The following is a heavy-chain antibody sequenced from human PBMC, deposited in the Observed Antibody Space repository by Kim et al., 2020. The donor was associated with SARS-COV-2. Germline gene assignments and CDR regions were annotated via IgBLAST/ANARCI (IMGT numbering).Heavy chain of an antibody. V-gene: IGHV4-34*01. J-gene: IGHJ4*02. CDR3: ARGRVEATMIVVVIPFDY. Sequence: KGRVTISVDTSKNQFSLKLSSVTAADTAVYYCARGRVEATMIVVVIPFDYWGQGTLVTVSS. D-gene: IGHD3-22*01.